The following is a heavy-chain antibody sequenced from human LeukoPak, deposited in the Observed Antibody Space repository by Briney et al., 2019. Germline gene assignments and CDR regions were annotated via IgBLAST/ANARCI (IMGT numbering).Heavy chain of an antibody. Sequence: PRRSLRLSCAASGFTFSSYGMHWVRQAPGKGLEWVAVISYDGSNKYYADSVKGRFTISRDNSKNTLYLQMNNLRAEDTAVYYCAKDLSGSYYPYYYYGMNVWGQGTTVTVSS. D-gene: IGHD1-26*01. J-gene: IGHJ6*02. V-gene: IGHV3-30*18. CDR1: GFTFSSYG. CDR3: AKDLSGSYYPYYYYGMNV. CDR2: ISYDGSNK.